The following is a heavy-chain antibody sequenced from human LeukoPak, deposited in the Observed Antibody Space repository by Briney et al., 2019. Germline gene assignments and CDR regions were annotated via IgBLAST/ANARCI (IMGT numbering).Heavy chain of an antibody. CDR2: INPNSGGT. Sequence: ASVKVSCKASGYTFTGYYMHWVRQAPGQGLEWMGWINPNSGGTNYAQKFQGRVTMTRDTSISTAYMELSRLRSDDTAVYYCARDVTIAADQFDYWGQGTLVTVSS. J-gene: IGHJ4*02. D-gene: IGHD6-13*01. CDR1: GYTFTGYY. CDR3: ARDVTIAADQFDY. V-gene: IGHV1-2*02.